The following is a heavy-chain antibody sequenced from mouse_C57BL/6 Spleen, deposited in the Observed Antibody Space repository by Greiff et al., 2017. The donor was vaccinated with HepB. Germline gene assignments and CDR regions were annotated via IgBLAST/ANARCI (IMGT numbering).Heavy chain of an antibody. Sequence: VQLQQSGAELVRPGASVKLSCTASGFNIKVDYMHWVKQRPEQGLEWIGWIDPENGDTEYASKFQGKATITADTSSNTAYLQLSSLTSEDTAVYYCTTDYGSSYLAWFAYWGQGTLVTVSA. CDR2: IDPENGDT. D-gene: IGHD1-1*01. CDR1: GFNIKVDY. V-gene: IGHV14-4*01. J-gene: IGHJ3*01. CDR3: TTDYGSSYLAWFAY.